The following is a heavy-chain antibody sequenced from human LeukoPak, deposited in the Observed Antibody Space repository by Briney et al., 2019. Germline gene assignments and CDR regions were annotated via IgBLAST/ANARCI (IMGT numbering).Heavy chain of an antibody. J-gene: IGHJ4*02. Sequence: PGGSLRLSCAASGFTFSSYSMNWVRQAPGKGLEWVSSISSSSSYIYYADSVKGRFTISRDNAKISLYLQMNSLRAEDTAVYYCARGRGYCSSTSCYHFDYWGQGTLVTVSS. CDR3: ARGRGYCSSTSCYHFDY. CDR1: GFTFSSYS. V-gene: IGHV3-21*01. D-gene: IGHD2-2*01. CDR2: ISSSSSYI.